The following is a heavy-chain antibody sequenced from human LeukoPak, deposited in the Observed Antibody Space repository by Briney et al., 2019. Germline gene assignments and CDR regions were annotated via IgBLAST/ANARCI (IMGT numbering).Heavy chain of an antibody. J-gene: IGHJ3*02. V-gene: IGHV3-48*01. CDR3: AGGAWLFYDAFDI. Sequence: PGGSLRLSCAASGFTFSSYSMNWVRQAPGKGLEWVSYISSSSTIYYADSVKGRFTISRDNAKNSLYLQMNSLRAEDTAVYYCAGGAWLFYDAFDIWGQGTMVTVSS. CDR1: GFTFSSYS. D-gene: IGHD3-22*01. CDR2: ISSSSTI.